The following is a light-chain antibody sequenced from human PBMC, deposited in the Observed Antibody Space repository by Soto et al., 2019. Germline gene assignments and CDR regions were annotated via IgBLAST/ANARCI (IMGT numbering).Light chain of an antibody. Sequence: DIQMTQSPSSLSASVGDSVTITCRASQTISSFLNWYQQKPGKAPKLLIYTASNLQSGVPSRFSGSESGTDFTLTISSLQPEDFATYYCQQSYSTPTFGGGTQVEIK. CDR2: TAS. J-gene: IGKJ4*01. CDR3: QQSYSTPT. CDR1: QTISSF. V-gene: IGKV1-39*01.